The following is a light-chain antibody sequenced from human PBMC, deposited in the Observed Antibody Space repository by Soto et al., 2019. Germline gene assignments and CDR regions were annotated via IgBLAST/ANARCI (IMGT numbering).Light chain of an antibody. V-gene: IGKV3-15*01. CDR2: AAS. CDR3: QQHTSWPT. CDR1: QSVGVN. J-gene: IGKJ2*01. Sequence: VMTQSPATLSVSPGESATLSCRASQSVGVNLVWYQQRPGQPPSLVIYAASTRAPGVPARFSGSGSGTEFTLTSSSMPSEDLAVSYCQQHTSWPTFGQGTKLVIK.